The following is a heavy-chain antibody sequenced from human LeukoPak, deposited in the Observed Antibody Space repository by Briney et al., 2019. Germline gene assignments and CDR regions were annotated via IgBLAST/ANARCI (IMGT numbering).Heavy chain of an antibody. V-gene: IGHV4-61*02. CDR3: ARTPGVAAALDY. CDR2: IYTSGST. Sequence: PSQTLSLTCTVSGGSISSGSYYWSWIRQPAGKGLEWIGRIYTSGSTNYNPSLKSRVTISVDTSKNQFSLKLSSVTAADTAVYYCARTPGVAAALDYWGQGTLVTVSS. J-gene: IGHJ4*02. D-gene: IGHD6-13*01. CDR1: GGSISSGSYY.